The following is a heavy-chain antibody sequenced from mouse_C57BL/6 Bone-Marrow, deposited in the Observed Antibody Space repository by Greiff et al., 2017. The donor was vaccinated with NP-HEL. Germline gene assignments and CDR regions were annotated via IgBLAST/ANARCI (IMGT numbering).Heavy chain of an antibody. V-gene: IGHV1-18*01. CDR2: INPNNGGT. CDR1: GYTFTDYN. Sequence: DVQLQESGPELVKPGASVKIPCKASGYTFTDYNMDWVKQSHGKSLEWIGDINPNNGGTIYNQKFKGKATLTVDKSSSTAYMELRSLTSEDTAVYYCARSPSYYSLAMDYWGQGTSVTVSS. D-gene: IGHD2-10*01. CDR3: ARSPSYYSLAMDY. J-gene: IGHJ4*01.